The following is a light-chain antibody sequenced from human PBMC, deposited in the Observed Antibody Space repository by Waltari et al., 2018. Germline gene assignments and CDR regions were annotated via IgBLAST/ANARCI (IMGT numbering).Light chain of an antibody. CDR1: SLRSYY. J-gene: IGLJ3*02. CDR2: AKN. Sequence: SSELTQDPAVSVALGQTVRITCQGDSLRSYYASWYQQKPGQAPVLVIYAKNNRPSGIPNRISGSSSGNTASLTITGAQAEDEADYYCNSRDSSGNRVFGGGTKLTVL. CDR3: NSRDSSGNRV. V-gene: IGLV3-19*01.